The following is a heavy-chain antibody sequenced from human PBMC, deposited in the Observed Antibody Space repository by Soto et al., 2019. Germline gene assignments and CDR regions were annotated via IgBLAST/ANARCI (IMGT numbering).Heavy chain of an antibody. D-gene: IGHD3-16*01. Sequence: PGGSLRLSCAASGFTVSSYYMSWVRQAPGKGLACVSVIYSGDSTVYADSVKCRFTISRDNSKNTLYLQMNSQRAEDTAVYYCARGETFGSYYFDYWGQGTLVTVSS. CDR1: GFTVSSYY. CDR2: IYSGDST. J-gene: IGHJ4*02. V-gene: IGHV3-53*01. CDR3: ARGETFGSYYFDY.